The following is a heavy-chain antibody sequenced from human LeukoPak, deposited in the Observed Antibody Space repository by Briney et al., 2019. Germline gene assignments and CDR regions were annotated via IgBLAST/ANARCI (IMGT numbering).Heavy chain of an antibody. V-gene: IGHV3-33*01. Sequence: GGSLRLSCAASGFTFSSYGMHWVRQAPGKGLEWVAVIWYDGSNKYYADSVKGRFTISRDNAKNALYLQMNSLRAEDTAVYYCARAVHGIVVVPAAIFYYYYMDVWGKGTTVTVSS. CDR3: ARAVHGIVVVPAAIFYYYYMDV. CDR2: IWYDGSNK. J-gene: IGHJ6*03. CDR1: GFTFSSYG. D-gene: IGHD2-2*02.